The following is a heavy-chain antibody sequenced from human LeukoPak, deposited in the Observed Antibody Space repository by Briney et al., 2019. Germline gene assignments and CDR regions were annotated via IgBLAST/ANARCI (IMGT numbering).Heavy chain of an antibody. CDR1: GFTFSNAW. Sequence: GGSLRLSCAVSGFTFSNAWMSWVRQAAGKGLEWVGRVKSKADDGTADYAAPVKGRFTISRDDSKNTLYLQMNSLKTEDTAVYYCTTGERRFDSSGYYPYYFDYWGQGTLVTVSS. V-gene: IGHV3-15*01. J-gene: IGHJ4*02. CDR2: VKSKADDGTA. D-gene: IGHD3-22*01. CDR3: TTGERRFDSSGYYPYYFDY.